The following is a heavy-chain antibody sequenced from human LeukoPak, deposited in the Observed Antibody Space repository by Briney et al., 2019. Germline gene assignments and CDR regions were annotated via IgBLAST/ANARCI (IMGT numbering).Heavy chain of an antibody. CDR2: IYRGDGT. D-gene: IGHD5-24*01. CDR1: GFTVISHY. Sequence: PGGSLRLSCAASGFTVISHYMSWVRQAPGKGLEWVSVIYRGDGTYYADSVKGRFTISRDNSKNTVYLQMNSLSVDDTAVYYCARDIGDTVEVATMNYWGQGTLVTVSS. CDR3: ARDIGDTVEVATMNY. J-gene: IGHJ4*02. V-gene: IGHV3-66*01.